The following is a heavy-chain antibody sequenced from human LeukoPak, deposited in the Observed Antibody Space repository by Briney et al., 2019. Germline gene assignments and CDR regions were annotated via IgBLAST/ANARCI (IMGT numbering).Heavy chain of an antibody. J-gene: IGHJ4*02. Sequence: SVKVSCKASGYTFTGYYMHWVRQAPGQGLEWMGRIIPILGIANYAQKFQGRVTITADKSTSTAYMELSSLRSEDTAVYYCAMTTVVTYDYWGQGTLVTVSS. CDR2: IIPILGIA. V-gene: IGHV1-69*02. CDR3: AMTTVVTYDY. CDR1: GYTFTGYY. D-gene: IGHD4-23*01.